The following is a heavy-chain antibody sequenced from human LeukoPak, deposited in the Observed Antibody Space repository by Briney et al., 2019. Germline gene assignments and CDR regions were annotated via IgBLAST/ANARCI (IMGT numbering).Heavy chain of an antibody. CDR2: ISSSSSYI. CDR3: ARDTALGYYYGMDV. D-gene: IGHD3-16*02. Sequence: GGSLRLSCAASGFTVSSNYMSWVRQAPGKGLEWVSSISSSSSYIYYADSVKGRFTISRDNAKNSLYLQMNSLRAEDTAVYYCARDTALGYYYGMDVWGQGTTVTVSS. CDR1: GFTVSSNY. J-gene: IGHJ6*02. V-gene: IGHV3-21*01.